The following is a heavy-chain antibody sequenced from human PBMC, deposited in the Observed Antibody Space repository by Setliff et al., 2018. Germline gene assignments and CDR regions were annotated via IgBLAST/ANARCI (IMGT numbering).Heavy chain of an antibody. Sequence: PSETLSLTCAVSGYSISSGYYWGWIRQPPGKGLEWIGSIYHSGSTYYNPSLKSRVTISVDTSKNQFSLKLSSVTAADTAVYYCARHKAGITIFGVVINPYAFDIWGQGTMVTVSS. D-gene: IGHD3-3*01. CDR2: IYHSGST. CDR3: ARHKAGITIFGVVINPYAFDI. CDR1: GYSISSGYY. V-gene: IGHV4-38-2*01. J-gene: IGHJ3*02.